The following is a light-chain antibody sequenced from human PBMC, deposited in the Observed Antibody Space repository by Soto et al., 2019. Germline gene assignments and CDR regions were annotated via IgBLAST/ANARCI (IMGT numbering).Light chain of an antibody. V-gene: IGLV2-14*01. J-gene: IGLJ1*01. CDR3: TSYTTSSTLV. Sequence: QSALTQPASASGTPGQSITISCTGTSSDVGGYNYVSWYQQYPGKAPKLMIYDVSNRPSGVSNRFSGSKSGNTASLTISGLQAEDEADYYCTSYTTSSTLVFGTGTKLTVL. CDR1: SSDVGGYNY. CDR2: DVS.